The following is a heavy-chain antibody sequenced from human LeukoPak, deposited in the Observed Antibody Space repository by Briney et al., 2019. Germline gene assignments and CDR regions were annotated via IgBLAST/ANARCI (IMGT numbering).Heavy chain of an antibody. CDR1: GASISSPNW. Sequence: SETLSLTCDVSGASISSPNWWSWVRQPPGKGLEWIGEIYHTGSTNYNPSLKSRVTISIDKSKNQFSLRLTSVTAADTAVYYCASAQKITTLPRHWGQGTLVTVSS. CDR3: ASAQKITTLPRH. CDR2: IYHTGST. V-gene: IGHV4-4*02. J-gene: IGHJ4*02. D-gene: IGHD3-22*01.